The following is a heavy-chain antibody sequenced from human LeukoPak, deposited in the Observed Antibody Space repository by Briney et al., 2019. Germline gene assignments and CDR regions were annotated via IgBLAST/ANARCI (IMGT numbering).Heavy chain of an antibody. CDR3: ARAPENNFDY. J-gene: IGHJ4*02. D-gene: IGHD2/OR15-2a*01. Sequence: SETLSLTCTVSGGSISSGDYYWSWIRQPPGKGLEWIGYIYYSGSTYYNPSLKSRVTISVDTSKNQFSLKLSSVTAADTTVYYCARAPENNFDYWGQGTLVTVSS. CDR2: IYYSGST. CDR1: GGSISSGDYY. V-gene: IGHV4-30-4*01.